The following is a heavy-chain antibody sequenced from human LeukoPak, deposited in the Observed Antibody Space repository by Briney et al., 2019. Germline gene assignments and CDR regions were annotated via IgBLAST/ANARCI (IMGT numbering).Heavy chain of an antibody. V-gene: IGHV1-69*01. CDR1: GGTFSSYA. Sequence: SVKVSCKASGGTFSSYAISWVRQAPGQGLEWMGGIIPIFGTANYAQKFEGRVTITADESTSTAYMELSSLRSEDTAVYYCASALYDFWSGYPYYWGQGTLVTVSS. J-gene: IGHJ4*02. D-gene: IGHD3-3*01. CDR3: ASALYDFWSGYPYY. CDR2: IIPIFGTA.